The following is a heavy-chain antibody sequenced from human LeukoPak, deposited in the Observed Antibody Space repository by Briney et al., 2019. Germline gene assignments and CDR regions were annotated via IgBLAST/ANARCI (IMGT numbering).Heavy chain of an antibody. CDR3: ARQGDYGDLNWFDP. CDR1: GGSFSGYY. Sequence: PSETLSLTCAVYGGSFSGYYWSWIRQPPGKGLEWIGEINHSGSTNYNPSLKSRVTISVDTSKNQFSLKLSSVTAADTAVYYCARQGDYGDLNWFDPWGQGTLVTVSS. J-gene: IGHJ5*02. CDR2: INHSGST. D-gene: IGHD4-17*01. V-gene: IGHV4-34*01.